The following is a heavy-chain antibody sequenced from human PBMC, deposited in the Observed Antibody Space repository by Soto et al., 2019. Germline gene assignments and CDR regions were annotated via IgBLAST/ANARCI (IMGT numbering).Heavy chain of an antibody. Sequence: GGSLRLSCAASGFTVSSNYMSWVRQAPGKGLEWVSVIYSGGSTYYADSVKGRFTISRDNSKNTLYLQMNSLRAEDTAVYYCASGCSSTSPYFDYWGQGTLVTVSS. D-gene: IGHD2-2*01. J-gene: IGHJ4*02. CDR2: IYSGGST. CDR3: ASGCSSTSPYFDY. CDR1: GFTVSSNY. V-gene: IGHV3-53*01.